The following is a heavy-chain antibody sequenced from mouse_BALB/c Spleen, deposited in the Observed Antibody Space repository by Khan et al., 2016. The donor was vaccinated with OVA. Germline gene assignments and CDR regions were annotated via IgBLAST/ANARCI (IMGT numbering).Heavy chain of an antibody. CDR2: IWSGGST. J-gene: IGHJ3*01. V-gene: IGHV2-2*01. CDR3: ARHSYRYDFTY. CDR1: GFSLTTYG. Sequence: VQLQESGPGLVQPSQSLSITCTVSGFSLTTYGIHWVRQSPGKGLEWLGVIWSGGSTDYNAPFISRLNISQDNSKSQVFFKMNGLQADDTAIYYCARHSYRYDFTYWGQGTLVTVSA. D-gene: IGHD2-12*01.